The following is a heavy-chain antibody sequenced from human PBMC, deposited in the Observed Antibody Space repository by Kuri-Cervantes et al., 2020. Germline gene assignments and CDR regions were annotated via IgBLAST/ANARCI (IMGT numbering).Heavy chain of an antibody. CDR1: GGSISSYY. CDR3: ARETAATGYPFDY. CDR2: IYYSGST. Sequence: SETLSLTCTVSGGSISSYYWSWIRQPPGKGLEWIGYIYYSGSTNHNPSLKSRVTISVDTSKNQFSLNLSSVTAADTAVYYCARETAATGYPFDYWGQGVLVTVSS. J-gene: IGHJ4*02. D-gene: IGHD6-13*01. V-gene: IGHV4-59*01.